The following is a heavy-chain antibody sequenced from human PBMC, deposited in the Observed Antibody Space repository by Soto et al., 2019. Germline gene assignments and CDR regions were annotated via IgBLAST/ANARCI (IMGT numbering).Heavy chain of an antibody. V-gene: IGHV3-30*03. CDR2: ISYDGSNK. CDR3: ATEPANIYTHV. Sequence: GGSLRLSCAASGFTFSSYGMHWVRQAPGKGLEWVAIISYDGSNKYYADSVKGRFTISRDNSKNTLYLQMNSLRAEDTAVYYCATEPANIYTHVWGNGIMVTV. CDR1: GFTFSSYG. J-gene: IGHJ6*03.